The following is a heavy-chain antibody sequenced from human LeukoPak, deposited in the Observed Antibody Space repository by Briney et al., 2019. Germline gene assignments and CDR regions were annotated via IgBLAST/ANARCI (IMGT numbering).Heavy chain of an antibody. D-gene: IGHD4-17*01. Sequence: AGGSLRLSCAASGFTFSTYAMSWVRQAPGKGLGWVSAISGSGGSTYYADSVKGRFTISRDNSKNTLYLQMNSLRAEDTTVYYCAKVPTRKALGDYFTPLWYFDLWGRGTLVTVSS. CDR3: AKVPTRKALGDYFTPLWYFDL. V-gene: IGHV3-23*01. CDR2: ISGSGGST. CDR1: GFTFSTYA. J-gene: IGHJ2*01.